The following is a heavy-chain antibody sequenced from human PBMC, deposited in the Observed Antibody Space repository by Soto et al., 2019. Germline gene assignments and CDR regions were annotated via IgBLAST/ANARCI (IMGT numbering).Heavy chain of an antibody. CDR3: ARGENCSSTSCYTEGWGGEYYYYYGMDV. V-gene: IGHV1-2*04. J-gene: IGHJ6*02. CDR1: GYTFTGYY. Sequence: EASVKVSCKASGYTFTGYYMHWVRQAPGQGLEWMGWINPNSGGTNYAQKFQGWVTMTRDTSISTAYMELSRLRSDDTAVYYCARGENCSSTSCYTEGWGGEYYYYYGMDVWGQGTTVTVSS. CDR2: INPNSGGT. D-gene: IGHD2-2*02.